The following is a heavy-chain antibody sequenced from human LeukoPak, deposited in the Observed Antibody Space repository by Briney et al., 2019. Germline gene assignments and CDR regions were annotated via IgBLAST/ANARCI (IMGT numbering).Heavy chain of an antibody. V-gene: IGHV1-8*01. CDR2: MNPNSGNT. CDR1: GYTFTSYD. Sequence: ASVMVSCKASGYTFTSYDINWVRQATGQGLGWMGWMNPNSGNTGYAQKFQGRVTMTRNTSISTAYMELSSLRSEDTAVYYCARASTGDAFDIWGQGTMVTVSS. D-gene: IGHD2-2*01. CDR3: ARASTGDAFDI. J-gene: IGHJ3*02.